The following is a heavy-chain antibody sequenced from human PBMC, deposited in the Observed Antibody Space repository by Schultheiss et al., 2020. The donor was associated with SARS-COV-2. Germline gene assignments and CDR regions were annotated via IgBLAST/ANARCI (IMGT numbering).Heavy chain of an antibody. D-gene: IGHD3-10*01. Sequence: GGSLRLSCAASGFTFSNAWMSWVRQAPGKGLEWVAVIWYDGSNKYYADSVKGRFTISRDNSKNTLYLQMNSLRAEDTAVYYCARGLYYYGSGRVDVWGQGTTVTVSS. V-gene: IGHV3-33*08. J-gene: IGHJ6*02. CDR3: ARGLYYYGSGRVDV. CDR2: IWYDGSNK. CDR1: GFTFSNAW.